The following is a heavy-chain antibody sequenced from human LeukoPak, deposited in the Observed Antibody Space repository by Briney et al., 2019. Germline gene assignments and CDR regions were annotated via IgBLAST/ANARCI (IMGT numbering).Heavy chain of an antibody. V-gene: IGHV3-30*18. CDR2: ISNDGNRK. D-gene: IGHD5-24*01. J-gene: IGHJ4*02. Sequence: GRSLRLSCAASGFTFSNYGMHWVRHAPGKGLEWVAVISNDGNRKYYSDSVKGRFTISRDNSKNTLYLQMNSLRAEDTAVYYCAKDLVLSDGYNFDYWGQGTLVTVSS. CDR3: AKDLVLSDGYNFDY. CDR1: GFTFSNYG.